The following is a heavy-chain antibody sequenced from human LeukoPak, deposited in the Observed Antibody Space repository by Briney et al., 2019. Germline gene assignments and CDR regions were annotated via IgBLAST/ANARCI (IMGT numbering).Heavy chain of an antibody. Sequence: ASVKVSCKTSGYTFTGYYMHWVRQAPGQGLEWRGWINPNSGSTNYAQKFQGRVTMTRDTSISTAYMELSRLRSDDTAVYYCAREGYCSGGSCYAELDYWGQGTLVTVSS. CDR1: GYTFTGYY. CDR2: INPNSGST. V-gene: IGHV1-2*02. J-gene: IGHJ4*02. CDR3: AREGYCSGGSCYAELDY. D-gene: IGHD2-15*01.